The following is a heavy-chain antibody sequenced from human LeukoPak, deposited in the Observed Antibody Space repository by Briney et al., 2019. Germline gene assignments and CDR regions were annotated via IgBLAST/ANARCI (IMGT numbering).Heavy chain of an antibody. CDR2: IYTGGGR. V-gene: IGHV3-53*01. CDR3: ARGIDY. CDR1: GFTVSSYY. Sequence: GGSLRLSCAASGFTVSSYYMNWVRQAPGKELEWVSVIYTGGGRYYEDSVRGRFTISRDTSKNMVFLQMNILRVEDTAVYYCARGIDYWGRGTLVTVSS. J-gene: IGHJ4*02.